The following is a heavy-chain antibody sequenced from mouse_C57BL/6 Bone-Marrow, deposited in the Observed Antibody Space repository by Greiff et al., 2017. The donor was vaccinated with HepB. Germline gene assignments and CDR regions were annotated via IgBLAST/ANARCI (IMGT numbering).Heavy chain of an antibody. CDR1: GYTFTSYW. CDR3: ARQAPDYYGSHFDY. Sequence: QVQLQQSGAELVKPGASVKMSCKASGYTFTSYWITWVKQRPGQGLEWIGDIYPGSGSTNYNEKFKSKATLTVDTSSSTAYMQLSSLTSEDSAVYYCARQAPDYYGSHFDYWGQGTTLTVSS. J-gene: IGHJ2*01. V-gene: IGHV1-55*01. D-gene: IGHD1-1*01. CDR2: IYPGSGST.